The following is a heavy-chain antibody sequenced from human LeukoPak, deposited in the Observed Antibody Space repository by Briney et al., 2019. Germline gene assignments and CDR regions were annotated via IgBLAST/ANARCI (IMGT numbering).Heavy chain of an antibody. V-gene: IGHV4-59*11. J-gene: IGHJ6*03. CDR1: GGSISGHY. CDR2: IYYSGST. Sequence: SETLSLTCTVSGGSISGHYWSWIRQPPGKGLEWIGYIYYSGSTNYNPSLKSRVTMSVDTSKNHFSLKLSSVTAADTAVYYCARGRNYMDVWGKGTTVTVSS. CDR3: ARGRNYMDV.